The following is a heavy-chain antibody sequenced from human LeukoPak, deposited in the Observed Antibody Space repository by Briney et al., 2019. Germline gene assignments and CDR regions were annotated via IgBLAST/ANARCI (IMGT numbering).Heavy chain of an antibody. CDR1: GGSVSGSYY. D-gene: IGHD6-19*01. CDR2: MYSSGTI. CDR3: ARDRRAVAGFDFDY. Sequence: SETLSLTCTVSGGSVSGSYYWNWIRQPPGKGLEWIEYMYSSGTINYNPSLKSRVTVSIDTSKNQFSLKVNSVSAADTAVYYCARDRRAVAGFDFDYWGQGTLVTVSP. J-gene: IGHJ4*02. V-gene: IGHV4-61*01.